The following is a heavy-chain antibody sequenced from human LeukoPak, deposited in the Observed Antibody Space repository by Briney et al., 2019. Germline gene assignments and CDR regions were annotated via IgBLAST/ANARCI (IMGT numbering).Heavy chain of an antibody. CDR1: GFTFSNYG. CDR3: AKGSSDWGSN. Sequence: GGSLRLSCAASGFTFSNYGMHWVRQAPGKGLELVAFIRYDGNNKYYADSVKGRFTISRDNSKNTLYLQMNSLRGEDTAVYYCAKGSSDWGSNWGQGTLVTVSS. V-gene: IGHV3-30*02. J-gene: IGHJ4*02. D-gene: IGHD7-27*01. CDR2: IRYDGNNK.